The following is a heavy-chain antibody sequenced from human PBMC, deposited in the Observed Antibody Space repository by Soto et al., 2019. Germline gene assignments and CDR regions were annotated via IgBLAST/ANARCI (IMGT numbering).Heavy chain of an antibody. V-gene: IGHV4-61*08. Sequence: SETLSLTCDVSGDTISTGGYTWAWIRQPPGKALEWIGYIYHSGNTNYNPSLKSRVIISVDTSKNQFSLNMSSVTAADTAVYYCARTFATYYYDGSGYYYFDYWGQGTLVTVSS. J-gene: IGHJ4*02. CDR3: ARTFATYYYDGSGYYYFDY. D-gene: IGHD3-22*01. CDR2: IYHSGNT. CDR1: GDTISTGGYT.